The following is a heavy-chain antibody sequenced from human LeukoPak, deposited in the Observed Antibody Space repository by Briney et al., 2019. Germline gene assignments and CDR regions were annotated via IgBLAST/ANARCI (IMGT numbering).Heavy chain of an antibody. V-gene: IGHV4-30-4*01. D-gene: IGHD3-16*01. CDR3: ALFPGEGDPFDI. Sequence: SQTLSLTCTVSGGSISSGDYYWSWIRQPPGKGLEWIGYIYYSGSTSYNPSLKRRLTISVDTSKNQFSLKLSSVTAADTAVYYCALFPGEGDPFDIWGQGTMVTVSS. CDR1: GGSISSGDYY. J-gene: IGHJ3*02. CDR2: IYYSGST.